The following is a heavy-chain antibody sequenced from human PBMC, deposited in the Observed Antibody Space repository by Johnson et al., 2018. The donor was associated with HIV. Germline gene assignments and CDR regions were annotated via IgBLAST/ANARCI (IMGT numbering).Heavy chain of an antibody. CDR2: IWFDGNTE. CDR1: GFTFSNYG. J-gene: IGHJ3*02. V-gene: IGHV3-33*06. D-gene: IGHD2-15*01. Sequence: QVQLVESGGGVVQPGRSLRLSCAASGFTFSNYGMHWVRQAPGKGLEWVASIWFDGNTEYYADSVKGRLTISRDNSKNTLYLQMNSLRVEDTAVYYCAKGQVARGAFDIWGQGTMVTVSS. CDR3: AKGQVARGAFDI.